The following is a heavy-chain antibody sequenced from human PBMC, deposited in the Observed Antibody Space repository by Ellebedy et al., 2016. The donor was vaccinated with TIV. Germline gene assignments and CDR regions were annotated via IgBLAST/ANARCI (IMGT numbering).Heavy chain of an antibody. V-gene: IGHV3-21*01. Sequence: GESLKISCAASGFTFSSYSMNWVRQAPGKGLEWVSSICGSGSSIYYADSVKGRFTISRDNAENSLYLQMNSLRTEDTAVYYCARTKIGQRVFDYWGQGTLGTVSS. CDR3: ARTKIGQRVFDY. D-gene: IGHD2-8*01. CDR2: ICGSGSSI. J-gene: IGHJ4*02. CDR1: GFTFSSYS.